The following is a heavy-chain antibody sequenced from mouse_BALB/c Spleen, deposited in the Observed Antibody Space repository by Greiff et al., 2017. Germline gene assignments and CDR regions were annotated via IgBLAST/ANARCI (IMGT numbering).Heavy chain of an antibody. Sequence: EVQLQESGAELVKPGASVKLSCTASGFNIKDTYMHWVKQRPEQGLEWIGRIDPANGNTKYDPKFQGKATITADTSSNTAYLQLSSLTSEDTAVYYCADDGGDAMDYWGQGTSVTVSS. CDR3: ADDGGDAMDY. J-gene: IGHJ4*01. D-gene: IGHD2-3*01. CDR1: GFNIKDTY. CDR2: IDPANGNT. V-gene: IGHV14-3*02.